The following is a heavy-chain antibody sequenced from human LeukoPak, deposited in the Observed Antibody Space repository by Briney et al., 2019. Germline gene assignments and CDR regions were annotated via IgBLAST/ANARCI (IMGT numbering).Heavy chain of an antibody. CDR3: AKDKRGCYGSSGGNDY. D-gene: IGHD3-22*01. Sequence: GGSLRLSCAASGFTFDDYAMHWVRQAPGKGLEWVSGISWNSGSIGYADSVKGRFTISRDNAKNSLYLQMNSLRAEDTALYYCAKDKRGCYGSSGGNDYWGQGTLVTVSS. J-gene: IGHJ4*02. CDR1: GFTFDDYA. V-gene: IGHV3-9*01. CDR2: ISWNSGSI.